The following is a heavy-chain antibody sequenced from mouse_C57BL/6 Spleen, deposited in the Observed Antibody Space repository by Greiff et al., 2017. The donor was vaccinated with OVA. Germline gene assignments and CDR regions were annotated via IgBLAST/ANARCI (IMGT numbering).Heavy chain of an antibody. CDR3: TRQAYGNYDWYFDV. CDR2: IDPETGGT. D-gene: IGHD2-10*02. CDR1: GYTFTDYE. Sequence: QVQLQQSGAELVRPGASVTLSCKASGYTFTDYEMHWVKQTPVHGLEWIGAIDPETGGTAYNQKFKGKAILTADKSSSTAYMELRSLTSEDSAVHYCTRQAYGNYDWYFDVWGTGTTVTVSS. V-gene: IGHV1-15*01. J-gene: IGHJ1*03.